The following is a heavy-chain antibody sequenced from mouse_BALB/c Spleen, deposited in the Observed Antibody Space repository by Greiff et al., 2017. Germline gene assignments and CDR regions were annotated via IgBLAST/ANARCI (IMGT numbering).Heavy chain of an antibody. V-gene: IGHV3-6*02. CDR1: GYSITSGYY. Sequence: ESGPGLVKPSQSLSLTCSVTGYSITSGYYWNWIRQFPGNKLEWMGYISYDGSNNYNPSLKNRISITRDTSKNQFFLKLNSVTTEDTATYYCAREYYRYDGAMDYWGQGTSVTVSS. D-gene: IGHD2-14*01. J-gene: IGHJ4*01. CDR2: ISYDGSN. CDR3: AREYYRYDGAMDY.